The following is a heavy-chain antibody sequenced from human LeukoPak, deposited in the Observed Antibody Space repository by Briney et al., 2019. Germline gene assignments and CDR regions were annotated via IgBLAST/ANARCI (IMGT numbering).Heavy chain of an antibody. CDR2: ISAYNGNT. J-gene: IGHJ4*02. Sequence: ASVKVSCKASGYTFTSYGISWVRQAPGQGLEWMGWISAYNGNTNYAQKLQGRVTMTTDTSTSTAYMELRSLRSDDTAVYYCATDLTWSGTYGDYAGTSWGQGTLVTVSS. CDR1: GYTFTSYG. D-gene: IGHD4-17*01. V-gene: IGHV1-18*01. CDR3: ATDLTWSGTYGDYAGTS.